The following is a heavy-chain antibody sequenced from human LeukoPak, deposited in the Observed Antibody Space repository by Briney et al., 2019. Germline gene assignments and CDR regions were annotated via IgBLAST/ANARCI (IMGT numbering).Heavy chain of an antibody. V-gene: IGHV1-18*01. CDR1: GYTFTSYG. CDR2: ISAYSGDT. J-gene: IGHJ3*02. D-gene: IGHD6-19*01. CDR3: ALHIAVAGTRAFDI. Sequence: ASVKVSCKASGYTFTSYGISWVRQAPGQGLEWMGWISAYSGDTNYAQKFQGRVTITRDTSASTAYMELSSLRSEDTAVYYCALHIAVAGTRAFDIWGQGTMVTVSS.